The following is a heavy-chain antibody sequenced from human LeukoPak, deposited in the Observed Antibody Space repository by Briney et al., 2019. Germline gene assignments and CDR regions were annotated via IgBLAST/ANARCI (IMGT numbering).Heavy chain of an antibody. V-gene: IGHV3-11*01. CDR1: GFIFSDFG. CDR3: ARGISGWYPDY. J-gene: IGHJ4*02. Sequence: GGSLRLSCAASGFIFSDFGMNWIRQAPGKGLEWVSYINKNGNTIYYADSVEGRFTISRDNAKKSLYLQINSLRVEDTAVYYCARGISGWYPDYWGQGTLVTVSS. D-gene: IGHD6-19*01. CDR2: INKNGNTI.